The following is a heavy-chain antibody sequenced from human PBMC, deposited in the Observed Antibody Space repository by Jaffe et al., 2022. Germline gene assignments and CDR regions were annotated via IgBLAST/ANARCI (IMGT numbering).Heavy chain of an antibody. J-gene: IGHJ4*02. V-gene: IGHV4-39*02. CDR3: ATLYYSSGRCHHFDY. D-gene: IGHD2-15*01. Sequence: QVLLQESGPGLVEPSGTLSLTCSVSGVSITETSYYWAWVRQSPGKGPEWIGAMHSRGSVVYNPSLNSRVAISVDPSKNDFSLTLTSVTAADTSIFYCATLYYSSGRCHHFDYWGQGILVSVSS. CDR2: MHSRGSV. CDR1: GVSITETSYY.